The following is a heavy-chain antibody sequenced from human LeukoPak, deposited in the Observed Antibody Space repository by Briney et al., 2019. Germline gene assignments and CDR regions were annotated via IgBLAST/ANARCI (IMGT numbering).Heavy chain of an antibody. CDR2: IYYSGIT. D-gene: IGHD6-13*01. CDR1: GFTFSNAW. V-gene: IGHV4-59*01. J-gene: IGHJ4*02. Sequence: GSLRLPCAASGFTFSNAWMSWVRQAPGKGLEWIGYIYYSGITNYNPSLKSRVTISVDTSKNQFSLKLSSVTAADTAVYYCARGVYIAAAQYGYWGQGTLVTVSS. CDR3: ARGVYIAAAQYGY.